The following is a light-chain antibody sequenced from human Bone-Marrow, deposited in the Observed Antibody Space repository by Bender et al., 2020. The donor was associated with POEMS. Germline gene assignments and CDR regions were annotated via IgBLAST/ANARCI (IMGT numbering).Light chain of an antibody. CDR3: AAWDDSLNAYV. J-gene: IGLJ1*01. V-gene: IGLV1-47*01. Sequence: QSVLTQPPSASGTPGQGVTISCSGSDSNIGSQYVFWYQQLTGTAPKLLIYQIDQRPSGVPDRFSGSKSGTSASLAISGLRSEDEADYYCAAWDDSLNAYVFGTGTKVTVL. CDR2: QID. CDR1: DSNIGSQY.